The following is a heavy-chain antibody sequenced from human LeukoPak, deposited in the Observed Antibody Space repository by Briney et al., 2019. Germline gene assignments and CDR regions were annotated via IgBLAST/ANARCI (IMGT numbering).Heavy chain of an antibody. Sequence: GGSLRLSCAASGFTFGNYAMSWVRRAPGKGLDWVSAISGPAFTTYYADSVKGRFTVSRDNSKETLYLQMNSLTAEDTAVYYCAKSRIPMIVVALGYWGQGTLVTVSS. D-gene: IGHD3-22*01. CDR1: GFTFGNYA. V-gene: IGHV3-23*01. J-gene: IGHJ4*02. CDR3: AKSRIPMIVVALGY. CDR2: ISGPAFTT.